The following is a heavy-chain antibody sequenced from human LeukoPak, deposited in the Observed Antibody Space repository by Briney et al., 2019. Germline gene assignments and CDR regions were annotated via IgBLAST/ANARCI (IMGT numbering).Heavy chain of an antibody. D-gene: IGHD2-15*01. CDR1: GGSISSGGYY. J-gene: IGHJ3*02. Sequence: SETLSLTCTVSGGSISSGGYYWSWIRQHPGKGLEWIGYIYYSGSTYYNPFLKSRVTISVDTSKNQFSLKLSSVTAADTAVYYCAREVVVAATGDAFDIWGQGTMVTVSS. CDR2: IYYSGST. CDR3: AREVVVAATGDAFDI. V-gene: IGHV4-31*03.